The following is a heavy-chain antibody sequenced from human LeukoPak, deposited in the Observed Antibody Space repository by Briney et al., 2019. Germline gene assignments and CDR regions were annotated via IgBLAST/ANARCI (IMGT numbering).Heavy chain of an antibody. V-gene: IGHV3-53*01. CDR3: ATLNYDSSGFDAFDI. Sequence: GGSLRLSCAASGFTVSSNYMSWVRQAPGKGPEWVSVIYSGGSTYYADSVKGRFTISRDNSKNTLYLQMNSLRAEDTAVYYCATLNYDSSGFDAFDIWGQGTMVTVSS. CDR2: IYSGGST. D-gene: IGHD3-22*01. CDR1: GFTVSSNY. J-gene: IGHJ3*02.